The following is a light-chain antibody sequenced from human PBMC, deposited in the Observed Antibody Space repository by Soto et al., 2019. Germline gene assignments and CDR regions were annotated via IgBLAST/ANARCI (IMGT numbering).Light chain of an antibody. CDR2: GAS. Sequence: EIVLTQSPGTLSLSPGERATLSCRASQSVSATYLAWYQQKPGQAPRLLIYGASNRATGIPDRFTDSGSGTDFTLTSSRLEPEDFAVYFCQQYVSSPMYTFGQGTKLEIK. CDR1: QSVSATY. V-gene: IGKV3-20*01. CDR3: QQYVSSPMYT. J-gene: IGKJ2*01.